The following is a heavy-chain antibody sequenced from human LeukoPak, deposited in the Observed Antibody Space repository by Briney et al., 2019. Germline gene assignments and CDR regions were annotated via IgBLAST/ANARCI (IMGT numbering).Heavy chain of an antibody. CDR3: ARRLGFRRHGIRD. CDR2: INHSGST. Sequence: PSETLSLTCTVSGASISTSRDYWGWIRQPPGKGLEWIGEINHSGSTNYNPSLKSRVTISVDTSKNQFSLKLGSVTAADTAVYYCARRLGFRRHGIRDWGQGTLVTVSS. J-gene: IGHJ1*01. CDR1: GASISTSRDY. D-gene: IGHD3-10*01. V-gene: IGHV4-39*07.